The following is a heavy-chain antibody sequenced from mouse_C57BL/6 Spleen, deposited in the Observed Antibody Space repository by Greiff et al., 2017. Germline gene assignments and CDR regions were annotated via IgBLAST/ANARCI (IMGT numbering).Heavy chain of an antibody. Sequence: QVQLQQSGPELVKPGASVKLSCKASGYTFTSYDINWVKQRPGQGLEWIGWIYPRDGSTKYNEKFKGKATLTVDTSSSTAYMELHSLTSEDSAVYFCAKLTGRGHYYAMDYCGQGTSVTVSS. CDR3: AKLTGRGHYYAMDY. D-gene: IGHD4-1*01. CDR1: GYTFTSYD. CDR2: IYPRDGST. V-gene: IGHV1-85*01. J-gene: IGHJ4*01.